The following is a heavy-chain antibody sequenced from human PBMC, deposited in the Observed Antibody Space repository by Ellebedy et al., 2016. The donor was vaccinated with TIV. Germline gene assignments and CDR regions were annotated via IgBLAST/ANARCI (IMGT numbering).Heavy chain of an antibody. J-gene: IGHJ4*02. V-gene: IGHV3-21*01. D-gene: IGHD5-24*01. CDR1: GFTFSSYS. Sequence: GESLKISCAASGFTFSSYSMNWVRQAPGKGLEWVSSISSSSSYIYYADSVKGRFTISRDNAKTSLYLQMNSLRAEDTAVYYCARQSQKMATIPGDLGYWGQGTLVTVSS. CDR2: ISSSSSYI. CDR3: ARQSQKMATIPGDLGY.